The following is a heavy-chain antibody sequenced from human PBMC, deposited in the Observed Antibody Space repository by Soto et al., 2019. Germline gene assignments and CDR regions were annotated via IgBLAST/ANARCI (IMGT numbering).Heavy chain of an antibody. D-gene: IGHD2-2*01. J-gene: IGHJ4*02. CDR2: ISVSGGNT. Sequence: HPGGSLRLSCAASGFTLSTYAMSWVRQAPGKGLEWVSSISVSGGNTYYADSVEGRFTISRDNSKNTLSLQMNSLRAEDTAIYYCAKVVCSSNCYDYWGQGTLVTVS. CDR1: GFTLSTYA. CDR3: AKVVCSSNCYDY. V-gene: IGHV3-23*01.